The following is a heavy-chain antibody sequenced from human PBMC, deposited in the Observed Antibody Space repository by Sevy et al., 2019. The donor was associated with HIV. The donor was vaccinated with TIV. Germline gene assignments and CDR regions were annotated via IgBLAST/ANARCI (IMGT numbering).Heavy chain of an antibody. V-gene: IGHV3-11*01. CDR1: GFTFSDYY. D-gene: IGHD3-10*01. CDR2: ISISGRMI. J-gene: IGHJ4*02. Sequence: GGSLRLSCEASGFTFSDYYMNWIRQAPGKGLEWVSSISISGRMISYADSVKGRFTISRDNAKNSLYLQMNSLRADDTAVYYCAREVVGVRGVFDSWGQGTLVTVSS. CDR3: AREVVGVRGVFDS.